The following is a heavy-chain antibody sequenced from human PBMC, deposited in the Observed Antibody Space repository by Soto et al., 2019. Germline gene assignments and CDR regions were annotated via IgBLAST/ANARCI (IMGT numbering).Heavy chain of an antibody. D-gene: IGHD2-15*01. CDR1: GGSISSYY. J-gene: IGHJ5*02. Sequence: SETLSLTCTVSGGSISSYYWSWIRQPPGKGLEWIGYIYYSGSTNYNPSLKSRVTISVDTSKNRFSLKLSSVTAADTAVYYCAIVKSLEFHNWFDPWGQGILVTVS. CDR3: AIVKSLEFHNWFDP. CDR2: IYYSGST. V-gene: IGHV4-59*12.